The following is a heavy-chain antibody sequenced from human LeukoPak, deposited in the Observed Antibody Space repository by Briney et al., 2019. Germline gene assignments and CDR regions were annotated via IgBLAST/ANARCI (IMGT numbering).Heavy chain of an antibody. D-gene: IGHD4-17*01. CDR3: GRGSYGDPLFDY. CDR2: ISADNGDT. J-gene: IGHJ4*02. Sequence: ASVKVPCKASGYTFTSSGISWLRQAPGQGLDWMGWISADNGDTNYAQKLQGRVTMTTDTSTSTAYMESRSLRSDDTAVYYCGRGSYGDPLFDYWGQGTLVTVSS. V-gene: IGHV1-18*01. CDR1: GYTFTSSG.